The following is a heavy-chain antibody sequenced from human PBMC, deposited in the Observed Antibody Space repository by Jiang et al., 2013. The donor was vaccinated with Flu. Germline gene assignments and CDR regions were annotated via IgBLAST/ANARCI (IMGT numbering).Heavy chain of an antibody. CDR1: GFSLSTTGMC. Sequence: TTQTLTLTCTFSGFSLSTTGMCVTWVRQPPGKALEWLARIDWDDDKYYTPSLKARLTISKDTSKNQVVLTMTNMDPVDTATYYCARKLVTIGGLDVWGQGTTVTVSS. V-gene: IGHV2-70*11. J-gene: IGHJ6*02. CDR3: ARKLVTIGGLDV. D-gene: IGHD2-21*02. CDR2: IDWDDDK.